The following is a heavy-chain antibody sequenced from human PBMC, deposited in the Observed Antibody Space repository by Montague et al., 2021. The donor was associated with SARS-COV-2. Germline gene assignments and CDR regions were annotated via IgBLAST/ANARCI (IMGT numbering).Heavy chain of an antibody. D-gene: IGHD2-15*01. V-gene: IGHV2-5*02. CDR3: AHVGMACSGGSCYPKIKDWYFDL. CDR2: IYWDDDK. CDR1: GFSLSTSGVG. Sequence: PALVKPTQTLTPTCTFSGFSLSTSGVGVGWIRQPPGKALEWLALIYWDDDKRYSPSLKSRLTITKDTSKNQVVLTMTNMDPVDTATYYCAHVGMACSGGSCYPKIKDWYFDLWGRGTLVTVSS. J-gene: IGHJ2*01.